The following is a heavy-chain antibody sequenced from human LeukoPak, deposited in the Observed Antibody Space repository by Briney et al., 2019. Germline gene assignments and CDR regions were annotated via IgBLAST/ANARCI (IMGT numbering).Heavy chain of an antibody. CDR1: GYTFTGYY. CDR2: INPNSGGT. D-gene: IGHD1-26*01. CDR3: ARVRGAGRNYYYYYGMDV. V-gene: IGHV1-2*02. J-gene: IGHJ6*02. Sequence: ASVKVSCKASGYTFTGYYIHWVRQAPGQGLEWMGWINPNSGGTNYAQKFQGRVTMTRDTSISTAYMELSSLRSDDTAVYYCARVRGAGRNYYYYYGMDVWGQGTTVTVSS.